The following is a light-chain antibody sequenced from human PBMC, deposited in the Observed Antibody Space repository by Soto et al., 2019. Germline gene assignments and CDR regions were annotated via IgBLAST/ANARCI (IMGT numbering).Light chain of an antibody. V-gene: IGLV2-14*03. CDR2: YFS. J-gene: IGLJ2*01. Sequence: ALTQPSSLSGSPVQSSTISFTLTSVDFGGYKYVSWYQDHPGEAPKLMMYYFSNLPSWVSNRFSGSKSGNTASLTISGLQAEDEADSHPRSCTSSRNLVVFGGGNXVSVL. CDR1: SVDFGGYKY. CDR3: RSCTSSRNLVV.